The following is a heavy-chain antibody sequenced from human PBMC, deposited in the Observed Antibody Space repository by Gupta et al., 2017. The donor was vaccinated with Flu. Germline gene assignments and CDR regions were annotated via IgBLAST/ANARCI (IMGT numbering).Heavy chain of an antibody. CDR1: GGSISSYY. Sequence: QVQQQESGPGLVKPSETLSLTCTVSGGSISSYYWSWIRQPAGKGLEWIGRIYTSGSTNYNPSLKSRVTMSVDTSKNQFSLKLSSVTAADTAVYYCARGDLMTTVTEGVGAFDIWGQGTMVTVSS. J-gene: IGHJ3*02. CDR2: IYTSGST. D-gene: IGHD4-17*01. V-gene: IGHV4-4*07. CDR3: ARGDLMTTVTEGVGAFDI.